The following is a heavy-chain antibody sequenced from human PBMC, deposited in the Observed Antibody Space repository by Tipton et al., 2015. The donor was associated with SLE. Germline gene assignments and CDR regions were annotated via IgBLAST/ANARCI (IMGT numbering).Heavy chain of an antibody. D-gene: IGHD3-10*01. J-gene: IGHJ3*02. CDR2: ISSSGSTI. CDR3: ARDPEGTAFDI. CDR1: VFPFSSYE. V-gene: IGHV3-48*03. Sequence: SLRLSCAASVFPFSSYEMNWVRQAPGKGLEWVSYISSSGSTIYYADSVKGRFTISRDNAKNSLYLQMNSLRAEDTAVYYCARDPEGTAFDIWGQGTMVPVSS.